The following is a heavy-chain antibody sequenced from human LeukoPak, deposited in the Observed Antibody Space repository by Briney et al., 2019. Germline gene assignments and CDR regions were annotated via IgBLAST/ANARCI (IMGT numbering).Heavy chain of an antibody. V-gene: IGHV1-18*01. CDR1: GYTFSDFG. CDR3: ARARPSDS. J-gene: IGHJ5*02. CDR2: ISAYNGDT. Sequence: ASVKVSCETSGYTFSDFGMSWVRQAPGQGLEWMGWISAYNGDTNYAHPLQGRVTMTTDTSTSTAYMELRSLRSDDTALYYCARARPSDSWGQGTLVTVSS.